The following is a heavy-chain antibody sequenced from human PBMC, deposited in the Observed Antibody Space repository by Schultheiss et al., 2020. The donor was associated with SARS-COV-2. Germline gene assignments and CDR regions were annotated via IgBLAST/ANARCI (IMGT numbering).Heavy chain of an antibody. CDR2: IRNKPNSDAT. J-gene: IGHJ4*02. D-gene: IGHD3-3*01. Sequence: GGSLRLSCTASGFTFSASPIHWVRQASGKGLEWVGRIRNKPNSDATAYAASVKGRFTISRDDSKNTLYLQMNSLTAEDTAVYYCARGGPWITIRYYFDYWGQGTLVTVSS. V-gene: IGHV3-73*01. CDR3: ARGGPWITIRYYFDY. CDR1: GFTFSASP.